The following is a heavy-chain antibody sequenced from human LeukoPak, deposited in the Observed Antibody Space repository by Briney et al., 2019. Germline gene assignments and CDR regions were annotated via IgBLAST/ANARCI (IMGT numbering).Heavy chain of an antibody. D-gene: IGHD3-22*01. CDR3: ARELNYDSSGYYFDY. CDR2: INPNSGGT. Sequence: GASVKVSYKASGYTFTVYFMHWVRQAPGQGLEWMGWINPNSGGTNYAQMFQGSVTMTRDTSISTAYMELSRLRSDDTAVYYCARELNYDSSGYYFDYWGQGTLVTVSS. V-gene: IGHV1-2*02. CDR1: GYTFTVYF. J-gene: IGHJ4*02.